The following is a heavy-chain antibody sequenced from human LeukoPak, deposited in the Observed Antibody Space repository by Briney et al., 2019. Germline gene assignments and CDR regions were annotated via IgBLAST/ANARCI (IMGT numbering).Heavy chain of an antibody. J-gene: IGHJ4*02. Sequence: ASVKVSCKASGYTFTSYYMHWVRQAPGQGLEWMGIINPSGGSTSYAQKFQGRVTMTRDTSTSTVYMELGSLRSEDTAVYYCARGFESFHLGSPESSFDYWGQGTLVTVSS. D-gene: IGHD3-22*01. V-gene: IGHV1-46*01. CDR3: ARGFESFHLGSPESSFDY. CDR1: GYTFTSYY. CDR2: INPSGGST.